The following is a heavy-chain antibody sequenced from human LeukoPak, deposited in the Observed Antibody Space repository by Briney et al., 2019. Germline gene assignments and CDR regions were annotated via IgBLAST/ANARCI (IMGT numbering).Heavy chain of an antibody. CDR2: IYYSGST. D-gene: IGHD4-17*01. CDR3: ARFGTTVTTGAFDI. Sequence: SETLSLTCTVSGGSISSSSYYWGWFRQPPGKGLEWIGSIYYSGSTYYNPSLKSRVTISVDTSKNQFSLKLSSVTAADTAVYYCARFGTTVTTGAFDIWGQGTMVTVSS. CDR1: GGSISSSSYY. V-gene: IGHV4-39*01. J-gene: IGHJ3*02.